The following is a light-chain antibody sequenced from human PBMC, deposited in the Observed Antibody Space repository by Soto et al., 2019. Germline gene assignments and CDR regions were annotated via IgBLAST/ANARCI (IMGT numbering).Light chain of an antibody. CDR1: SSDVGDYNN. V-gene: IGLV2-8*01. CDR2: EVN. Sequence: QSALTQPPSASGSPGQSVTISCTGTSSDVGDYNNVSWYQQHPGKAPKLMIYEVNKRPSGVPDRFSGSKSGNTTSLTVSGLQAEDEADYYCSSYAGYSNMVFGGGTKLTVL. CDR3: SSYAGYSNMV. J-gene: IGLJ2*01.